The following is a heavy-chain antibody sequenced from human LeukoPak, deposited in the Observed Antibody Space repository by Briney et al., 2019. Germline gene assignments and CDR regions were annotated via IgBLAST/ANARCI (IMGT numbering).Heavy chain of an antibody. CDR2: ISVSGDFT. J-gene: IGHJ6*02. Sequence: PGGALRLSSAPPGVTFRTYAMSWVRPAPGKGLWWVSGISVSGDFTNYADSVRGRFTISRDNSKNTLHLQMNSLRAEDSAVYYCAKRRRSSGSYYLYDMDVWGQGTTVTVSS. V-gene: IGHV3-23*01. CDR1: GVTFRTYA. D-gene: IGHD1-26*01. CDR3: AKRRRSSGSYYLYDMDV.